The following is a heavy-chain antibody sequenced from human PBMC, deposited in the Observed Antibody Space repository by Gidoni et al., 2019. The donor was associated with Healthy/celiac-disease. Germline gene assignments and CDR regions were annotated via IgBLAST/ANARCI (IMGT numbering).Heavy chain of an antibody. CDR3: AREGDYGGNSSPYNWFDP. CDR1: GYSISSGYY. Sequence: QVQLQESGPGLVKPSETLSLTCAVSGYSISSGYYWGWIRQPPGKGLEWIGSIYHSGGTYYTPSLKSRFTISVDTSKNQFSLKLSSVTAADTAVYYCAREGDYGGNSSPYNWFDPWGQGTLVTVSS. CDR2: IYHSGGT. J-gene: IGHJ5*02. D-gene: IGHD4-17*01. V-gene: IGHV4-38-2*02.